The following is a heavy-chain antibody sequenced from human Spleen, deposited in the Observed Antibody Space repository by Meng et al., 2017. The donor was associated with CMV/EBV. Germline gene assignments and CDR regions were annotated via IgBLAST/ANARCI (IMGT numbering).Heavy chain of an antibody. CDR2: ITGSGDNT. V-gene: IGHV3-23*01. CDR3: AKDHSSSWFELDY. CDR1: GFTFSNYA. Sequence: GESLKISCAASGFTFSNYAMNWVRQAPGKGLEWVSTITGSGDNTYYADSVRGRFTISRDNSKDSLSLQMSSLRTEDTALYYCAKDHSSSWFELDYWGQGTPVTVSS. D-gene: IGHD6-13*01. J-gene: IGHJ4*02.